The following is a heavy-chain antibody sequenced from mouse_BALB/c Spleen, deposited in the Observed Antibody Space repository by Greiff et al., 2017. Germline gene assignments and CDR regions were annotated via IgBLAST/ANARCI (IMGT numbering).Heavy chain of an antibody. CDR1: GFTFSSYA. CDR2: ISSGGST. D-gene: IGHD2-4*01. V-gene: IGHV5-6-5*01. CDR3: ARGGDYGGAWFAY. J-gene: IGHJ3*01. Sequence: EVKVEESGGGLVKPGGSLKLSCAASGFTFSSYAMSWVRQTPEKRLEWVASISSGGSTYYPDSVKGRFTISRDNARNILYLQMSSLRSEDTAMYYCARGGDYGGAWFAYWGQGTLVTVSA.